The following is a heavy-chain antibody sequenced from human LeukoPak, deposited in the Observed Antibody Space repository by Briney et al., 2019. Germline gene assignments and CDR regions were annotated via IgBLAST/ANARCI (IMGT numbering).Heavy chain of an antibody. D-gene: IGHD3-9*01. CDR1: GGSVSSSGYF. J-gene: IGHJ4*02. Sequence: SETLSLTCTVSGGSVSSSGYFWGWIRQPPGKGLEWIGTIYDSGGTYYSPSLKSRVTISADTSKNQFSLKLSSLTAADTAVYYCARRGVTGNALFDYWGQGTLVTVPS. CDR2: IYDSGGT. V-gene: IGHV4-39*01. CDR3: ARRGVTGNALFDY.